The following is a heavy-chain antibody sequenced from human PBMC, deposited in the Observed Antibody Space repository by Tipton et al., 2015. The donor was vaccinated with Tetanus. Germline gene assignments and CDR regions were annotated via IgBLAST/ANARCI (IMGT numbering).Heavy chain of an antibody. CDR1: EFSFSSYG. CDR2: ISYDGDNK. D-gene: IGHD3-3*01. Sequence: SLRLSCTASEFSFSSYGLSWVRLAPGKGLEWVAVISYDGDNKQYVHSVKGRFTISRDNYKKTLYLQMDDLGLGDTGVYFCAKDAGTYYDFWSGYQADNWFGSWGQGTLVTVSP. CDR3: AKDAGTYYDFWSGYQADNWFGS. V-gene: IGHV3-30*18. J-gene: IGHJ5*01.